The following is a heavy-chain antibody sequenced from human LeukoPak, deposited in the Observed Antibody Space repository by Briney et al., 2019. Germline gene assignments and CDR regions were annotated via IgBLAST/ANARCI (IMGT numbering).Heavy chain of an antibody. CDR2: INPSGGCT. D-gene: IGHD1-26*01. V-gene: IGHV1-46*01. J-gene: IGHJ4*02. CDR1: GYTFTSYY. Sequence: ASVKVSCKASGYTFTSYYMHWVRQAPGQGLEWMGIINPSGGCTSYAQKLQGRVTMTTDTSTSTAYMELRSLRSDDTAVYYCARGAFGGSYPIDYWGQGTLVTVSS. CDR3: ARGAFGGSYPIDY.